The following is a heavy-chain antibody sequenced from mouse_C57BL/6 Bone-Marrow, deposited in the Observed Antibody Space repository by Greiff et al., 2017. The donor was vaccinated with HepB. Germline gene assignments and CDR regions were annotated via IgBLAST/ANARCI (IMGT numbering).Heavy chain of an antibody. CDR1: GFTFSSYA. D-gene: IGHD2-1*01. CDR3: ARIYYGNYDLDY. CDR2: ISDGGSYT. Sequence: EVQVVESGGGLVKPGGSLKLSCAASGFTFSSYAMSWVRQTPEKRLEWVATISDGGSYTYYPENVKGRFPIARDNAKNNLYMQMSHLKSEDTAMYYCARIYYGNYDLDYWGQGTTLTVSS. V-gene: IGHV5-4*01. J-gene: IGHJ2*01.